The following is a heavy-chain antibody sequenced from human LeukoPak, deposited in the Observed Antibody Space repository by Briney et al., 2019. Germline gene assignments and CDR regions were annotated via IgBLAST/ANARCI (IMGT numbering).Heavy chain of an antibody. CDR2: INHSGST. Sequence: SETLSLTCAVYGGSLSGYYWSSIRQPAGKGLEWIGKINHSGSTKSNPSLKSRVAISVDTSKTQFSLKLSSVTAADTAVYYCARHAIQPPSYLVVRGYFDYWGQGTLVTVSS. V-gene: IGHV4-34*01. J-gene: IGHJ4*02. CDR3: ARHAIQPPSYLVVRGYFDY. CDR1: GGSLSGYY. D-gene: IGHD2-15*01.